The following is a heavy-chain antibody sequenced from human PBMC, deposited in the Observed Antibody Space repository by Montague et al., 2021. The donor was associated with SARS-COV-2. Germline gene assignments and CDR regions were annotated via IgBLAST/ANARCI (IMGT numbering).Heavy chain of an antibody. CDR3: AEEAEVVRAARTLVAFDL. D-gene: IGHD2-15*01. CDR2: INHSGTA. Sequence: SETLSLTCAVYGGSFSVYYWSWLRRSPRGGLEWIAEINHSGTANYNPSLKSRVSISVDTSKNQFTLKLTSVTAADTAMYYCAEEAEVVRAARTLVAFDLWGQGTMVTVSS. V-gene: IGHV4-34*01. J-gene: IGHJ3*01. CDR1: GGSFSVYY.